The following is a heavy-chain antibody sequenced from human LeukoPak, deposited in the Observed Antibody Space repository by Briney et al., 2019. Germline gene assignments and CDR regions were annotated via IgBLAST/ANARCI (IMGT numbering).Heavy chain of an antibody. CDR1: GFTFSDYY. V-gene: IGHV3-11*01. D-gene: IGHD3-22*01. CDR3: ARASKRSYDGSGYYYNYYYGMDV. J-gene: IGHJ6*02. CDR2: ISSSGSTI. Sequence: GGSLRLSCAASGFTFSDYYMSWIRQAPGKGLEWVSYISSSGSTIYYADSVKGRFTISRDNAKNSLYLQMNSLRAEDTAVYYCARASKRSYDGSGYYYNYYYGMDVWGQGTTVTVSS.